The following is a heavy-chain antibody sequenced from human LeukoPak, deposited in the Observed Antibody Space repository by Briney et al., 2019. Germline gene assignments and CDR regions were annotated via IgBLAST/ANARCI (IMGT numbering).Heavy chain of an antibody. D-gene: IGHD5-18*01. Sequence: PSGTLSLTCAVYGGSFSGYYWSWIRQPPGKGLEWIGEINHSGSTNYNPSLKSRVTISVDTSKNQFSLKLSSVTAADTAVYYCARGRQLWLRGYFDYWGQGTLVTVSS. CDR2: INHSGST. CDR1: GGSFSGYY. V-gene: IGHV4-34*01. CDR3: ARGRQLWLRGYFDY. J-gene: IGHJ4*02.